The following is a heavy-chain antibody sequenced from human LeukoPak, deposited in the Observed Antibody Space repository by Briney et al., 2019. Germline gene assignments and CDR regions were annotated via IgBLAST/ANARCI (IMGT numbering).Heavy chain of an antibody. D-gene: IGHD3-22*01. Sequence: PSETLSLTCTVSGGSISSGSYYWSWIRQPAGKGLEWIGRIYTSGSTDYNPSLKSRVTISVDTSKNQFSLKLSSVTAADTAVYYCAREGYYYDSSGYNGGVVNYWGQGTLVTVSS. CDR1: GGSISSGSYY. CDR3: AREGYYYDSSGYNGGVVNY. V-gene: IGHV4-61*02. CDR2: IYTSGST. J-gene: IGHJ4*02.